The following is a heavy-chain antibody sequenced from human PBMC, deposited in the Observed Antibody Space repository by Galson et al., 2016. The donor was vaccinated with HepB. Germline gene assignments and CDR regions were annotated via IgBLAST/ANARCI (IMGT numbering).Heavy chain of an antibody. V-gene: IGHV5-51*01. Sequence: QSGAEVKKPGESLRISCKGSGYSFTDYWIGWVRQMPGKGLEGMGIIYPGDSHTRYSPAFQGQVTISADKSISTAYLQWSSLKASDTAIYYCARRLTHDSKIWDIDYWGQGTLVTVSS. J-gene: IGHJ4*02. D-gene: IGHD3-16*01. CDR1: GYSFTDYW. CDR3: ARRLTHDSKIWDIDY. CDR2: IYPGDSHT.